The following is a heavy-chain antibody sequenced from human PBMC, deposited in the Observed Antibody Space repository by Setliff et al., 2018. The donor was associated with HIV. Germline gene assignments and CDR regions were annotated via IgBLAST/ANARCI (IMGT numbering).Heavy chain of an antibody. CDR2: IYPGDSDT. J-gene: IGHJ4*02. V-gene: IGHV5-51*01. CDR1: GYSFTNYW. CDR3: ARLSGLYYYDSSGYYYGHYFDY. Sequence: PGESLKISCKGSGYSFTNYWIGWVRQMPGKGLEWMGIIYPGDSDTRYSPSFQGQVTISVDKSISTAYLQWSSLKASDTAMYYCARLSGLYYYDSSGYYYGHYFDYWGQGTLVTVSS. D-gene: IGHD3-22*01.